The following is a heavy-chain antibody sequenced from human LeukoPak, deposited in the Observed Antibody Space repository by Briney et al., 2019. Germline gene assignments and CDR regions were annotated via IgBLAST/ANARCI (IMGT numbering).Heavy chain of an antibody. V-gene: IGHV3-21*01. CDR3: ARPPTLTQQNGYIDL. D-gene: IGHD4-11*01. J-gene: IGHJ2*01. CDR1: GFTFSGYT. Sequence: GGSLRLSCAASGFTFSGYTMHWVRQAPGKGLEWVSPMSSSSSYIYHTDSVKGRFTISRDNAKNSLYLQMNSLRAEDTAVYYCARPPTLTQQNGYIDLGGGGPRVTVS. CDR2: MSSSSSYI.